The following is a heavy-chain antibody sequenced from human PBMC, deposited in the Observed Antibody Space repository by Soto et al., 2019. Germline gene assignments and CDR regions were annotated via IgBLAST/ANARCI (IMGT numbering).Heavy chain of an antibody. Sequence: GESLKISCKGSGYNFASHWIGWVRQMPGKGLEWVGIILPGDSYTTYSPSFQGQVTVSADQSISTVYLQWSSLKASDTALYYCATLAGTGSYRDLYFDNWGQGTPVTVSS. CDR2: ILPGDSYT. V-gene: IGHV5-51*01. CDR3: ATLAGTGSYRDLYFDN. D-gene: IGHD1-26*01. CDR1: GYNFASHW. J-gene: IGHJ4*02.